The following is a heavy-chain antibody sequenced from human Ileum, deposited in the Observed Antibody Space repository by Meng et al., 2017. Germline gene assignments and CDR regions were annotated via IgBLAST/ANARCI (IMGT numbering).Heavy chain of an antibody. J-gene: IGHJ5*02. CDR3: ARHFPRGNCALNWFDT. CDR2: IYYSGST. CDR1: ACSISSSSYY. D-gene: IGHD4-23*01. V-gene: IGHV4-39*01. Sequence: QLQLQESGPGLVKPSETLSLTCTVSACSISSSSYYWGWIRQPPGKGLEWIGSIYYSGSTYYNPSLESRVTISVDTSKNQFSLELSSVTAADTAVYYCARHFPRGNCALNWFDTWGQGTLVTVSS.